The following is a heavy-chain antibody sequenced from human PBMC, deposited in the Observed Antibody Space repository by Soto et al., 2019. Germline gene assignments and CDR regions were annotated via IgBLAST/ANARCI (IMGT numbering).Heavy chain of an antibody. CDR3: ARSPPPVSMFDP. V-gene: IGHV1-69*06. CDR1: GCTFSSYA. CDR2: IIPIFGTA. Sequence: SVKVSCKASGCTFSSYAIIWVRQAPGQGLEWMGGIIPIFGTAKYAQKFQGRVTITADTSTSTAYMELSSLRSEDTAVYYCARSPPPVSMFDPWGQGTLVTVSS. J-gene: IGHJ5*02.